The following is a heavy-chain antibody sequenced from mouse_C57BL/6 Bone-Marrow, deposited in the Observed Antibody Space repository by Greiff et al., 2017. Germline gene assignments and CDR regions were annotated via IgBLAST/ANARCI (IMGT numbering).Heavy chain of an antibody. J-gene: IGHJ2*01. CDR3: ARHKSNYGEN. CDR1: GFTFSSYG. D-gene: IGHD2-5*01. Sequence: EVQGVESGGDLVKPGGSLKLSCAASGFTFSSYGMSWVRQTPDKRLEWVATISSGGSYTYYPDSVKGRFTISRDNAKNTLYLQMSSLKSEDTAMYYCARHKSNYGENWGQGTTLTVSS. CDR2: ISSGGSYT. V-gene: IGHV5-6*01.